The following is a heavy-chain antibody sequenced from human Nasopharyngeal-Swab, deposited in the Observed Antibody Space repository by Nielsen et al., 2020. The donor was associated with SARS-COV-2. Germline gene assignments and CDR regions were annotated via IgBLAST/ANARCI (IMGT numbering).Heavy chain of an antibody. Sequence: WIRQPPGKGLEWIGEINHSGSTNYNPSLKSRVTISVDTSKNQFSLKLSSVTAADTAVYYCARDRATNYFDYWGQGTLVTVSS. CDR3: ARDRATNYFDY. J-gene: IGHJ4*02. V-gene: IGHV4-34*01. CDR2: INHSGST.